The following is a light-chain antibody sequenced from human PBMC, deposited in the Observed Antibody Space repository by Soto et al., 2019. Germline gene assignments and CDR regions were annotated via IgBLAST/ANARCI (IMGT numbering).Light chain of an antibody. J-gene: IGKJ5*01. CDR1: QRVSKY. V-gene: IGKV3-11*01. CDR3: QQRSNWPIT. CDR2: DAS. Sequence: EIVLTQSPATLSLSPGERATLSCRTSQRVSKYFAWYQQKPGRAPRLLIYDASSRATGIPARFIGSGSGTDFTLTISSLGPEDFAIYYCQQRSNWPITFGQGTRLEIK.